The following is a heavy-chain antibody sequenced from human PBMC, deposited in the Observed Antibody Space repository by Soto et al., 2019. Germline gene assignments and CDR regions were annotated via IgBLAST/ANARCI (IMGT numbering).Heavy chain of an antibody. V-gene: IGHV4-39*02. J-gene: IGHJ4*02. CDR1: GECNNTTKYY. Sequence: SDTLYLTRNVSGECNNTTKYYWGWIRQPPGKGLEWIGSIYFRGTTYYHPSLKSRVTISVDTPKNDFSLKLSSVTAADTAVYYCARRTNYGDYSFDYWGQGTLVTVSS. CDR2: IYFRGTT. CDR3: ARRTNYGDYSFDY. D-gene: IGHD4-17*01.